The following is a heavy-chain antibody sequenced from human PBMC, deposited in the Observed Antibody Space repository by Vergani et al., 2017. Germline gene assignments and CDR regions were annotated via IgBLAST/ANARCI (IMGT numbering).Heavy chain of an antibody. CDR1: DFISTGHY. J-gene: IGHJ4*02. Sequence: QVQLQESGPGLVKPSETLSLICDVFDFISTGHYRGWIRQSPEKGLEWIGSLYAIGSTYYSPSLKSRVAISIAKSKNHFSLRLSSVTAADTAVYYCARHLRGYSYGVFDYWGQGREVTVSS. CDR3: ARHLRGYSYGVFDY. CDR2: LYAIGST. V-gene: IGHV4-38-2*01. D-gene: IGHD5-18*01.